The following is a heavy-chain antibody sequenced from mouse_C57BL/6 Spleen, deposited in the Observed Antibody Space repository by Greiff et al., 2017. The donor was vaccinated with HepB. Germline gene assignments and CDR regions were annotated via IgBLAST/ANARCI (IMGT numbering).Heavy chain of an antibody. Sequence: VQLVESGAELARPGASVKLSCKASGYTFTSYGISWVKQRTGQGLEWIGEIYPRSGNTYYNEKFKGKATLTADKSSSTAYMELRSLTSEDSAVYFCARSATTVEYYFDYWGQGTTLTVSS. J-gene: IGHJ2*01. CDR1: GYTFTSYG. V-gene: IGHV1-81*01. CDR2: IYPRSGNT. CDR3: ARSATTVEYYFDY. D-gene: IGHD1-1*01.